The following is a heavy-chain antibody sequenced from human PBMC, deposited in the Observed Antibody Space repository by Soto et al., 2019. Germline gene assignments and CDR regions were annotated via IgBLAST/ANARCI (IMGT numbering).Heavy chain of an antibody. V-gene: IGHV5-51*01. Sequence: PGESLKISCKASEYSFTNYWIVWVRQVPGQGLEWMGMIYPDDSDTTYSPSFQGQVTISADKSMTTAYLQWNTLKASDTAMYYCARRFHFWSGSGSCFYGLDVWGQGTTVTVSS. CDR1: EYSFTNYW. D-gene: IGHD3-10*01. J-gene: IGHJ6*01. CDR3: ARRFHFWSGSGSCFYGLDV. CDR2: IYPDDSDT.